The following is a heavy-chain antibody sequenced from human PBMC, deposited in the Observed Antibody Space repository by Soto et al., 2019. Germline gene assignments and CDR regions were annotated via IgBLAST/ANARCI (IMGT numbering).Heavy chain of an antibody. J-gene: IGHJ4*02. D-gene: IGHD3-3*01. CDR3: AREFFYDY. CDR1: GFTFSSYS. CDR2: ISSSSTI. V-gene: IGHV3-48*02. Sequence: GGSLRLSCAASGFTFSSYSMNWVRQAPGKGLEWVSYISSSSTIYYADSEKGRFTISRDNAKNSLYLQMNSLRDEDTAVYYCAREFFYDYWGQGTLVTVSS.